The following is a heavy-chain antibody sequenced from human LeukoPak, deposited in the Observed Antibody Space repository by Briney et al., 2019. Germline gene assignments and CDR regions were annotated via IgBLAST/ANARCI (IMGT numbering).Heavy chain of an antibody. CDR3: ARGHRWFDP. J-gene: IGHJ5*02. CDR2: ISDSTGYT. CDR1: GFTFSDYY. Sequence: VGSLRLSFAASGFTFSDYYMSWIRQAPGNGLECVSYISDSTGYTNYADSVKGRFTISRDNARNSLYLQMNSLRAEDTAMYYCARGHRWFDPWGQGTLVTVSS. V-gene: IGHV3-11*05.